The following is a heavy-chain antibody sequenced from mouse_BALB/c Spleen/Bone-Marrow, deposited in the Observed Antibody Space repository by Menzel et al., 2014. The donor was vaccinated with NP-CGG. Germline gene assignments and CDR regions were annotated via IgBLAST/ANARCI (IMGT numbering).Heavy chain of an antibody. CDR2: IFPGDSTT. CDR1: GNTFTSYD. Sequence: QVQLQQFGVELVKSGASVKLSCKASGNTFTSYDINWVRQRPEQGLEWIGWIFPGDSTTKYNEKFKGKATLSTDKSSSTVHMQLSRLTSEDSAVYFCVRSRLRDWYFDVWGAGTTVTISS. CDR3: VRSRLRDWYFDV. J-gene: IGHJ1*01. V-gene: IGHV1S56*01. D-gene: IGHD1-2*01.